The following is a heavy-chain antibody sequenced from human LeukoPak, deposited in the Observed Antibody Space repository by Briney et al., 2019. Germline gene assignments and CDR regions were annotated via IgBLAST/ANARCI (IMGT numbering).Heavy chain of an antibody. J-gene: IGHJ5*02. CDR2: INHSGST. D-gene: IGHD2-2*01. CDR1: VGSFGGYY. CDR3: ARRRGSTSYWFDP. V-gene: IGHV4-34*01. Sequence: SETLSLTCAVYVGSFGGYYWSWIRQPPGKGREGIGEINHSGSTNYNPSLKSRVTISVDTSKNQFSLKLSSVTAADTAVYYCARRRGSTSYWFDPWGQGTLVTVSS.